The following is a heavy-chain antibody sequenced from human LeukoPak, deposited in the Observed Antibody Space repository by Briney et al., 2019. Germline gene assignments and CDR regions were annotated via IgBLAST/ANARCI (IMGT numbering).Heavy chain of an antibody. Sequence: GGSLRLSCAASGFTFITYAMSWVRPAPGKGLEWVSGISGSGVDTYYADSVKGRFAISRDNSKKMLYLQMNSLRAEDTAVYYCAKDFTMFRGILSDWGQGTLLTVSS. D-gene: IGHD3-10*01. CDR2: ISGSGVDT. CDR3: AKDFTMFRGILSD. CDR1: GFTFITYA. V-gene: IGHV3-23*01. J-gene: IGHJ4*02.